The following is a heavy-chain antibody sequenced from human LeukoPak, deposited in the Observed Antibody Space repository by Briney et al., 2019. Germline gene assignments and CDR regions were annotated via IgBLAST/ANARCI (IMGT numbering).Heavy chain of an antibody. J-gene: IGHJ4*02. CDR2: IKQDGSEK. CDR3: VREARGYHYTYFDY. Sequence: GGSLRLSCVASGFIFSSSWMSWVRQAPGKGLEWVANIKQDGSEKDYADSVKGRFTISREDAKNSLYLQMNSLRAGDTAVYYCVREARGYHYTYFDYWGQGTLVTVSP. CDR1: GFIFSSSW. D-gene: IGHD5-18*01. V-gene: IGHV3-7*01.